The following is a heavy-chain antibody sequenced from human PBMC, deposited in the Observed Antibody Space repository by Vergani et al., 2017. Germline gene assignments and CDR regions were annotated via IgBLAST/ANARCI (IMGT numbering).Heavy chain of an antibody. Sequence: EVQVVESWGGLVQPGGSLRLSCAASGFIFSDHYMDWVRQAPGKGLEWVGRIRNKANDYTTQYAASVKGRFTISRDDSKSYLYPQMNSLQTEDTALYYCVRVKVSNWNDHLYDLWGQGTLVTVS. J-gene: IGHJ3*01. CDR2: IRNKANDYTT. CDR1: GFIFSDHY. D-gene: IGHD1-1*01. V-gene: IGHV3-72*01. CDR3: VRVKVSNWNDHLYDL.